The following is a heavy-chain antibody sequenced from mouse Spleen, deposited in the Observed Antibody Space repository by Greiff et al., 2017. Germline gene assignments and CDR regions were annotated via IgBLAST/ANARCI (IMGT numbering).Heavy chain of an antibody. Sequence: VQLQQSGPDLVKPSQSLSLTCTATGYSFTSGYSWQWIRQPAGNKLEWMGYIHYSGSTNYNPSLKSRISITRDTSKNQFFLQLNSVTTEDTATYYCARDWDGVFDYWGQGTTLTVSS. CDR3: ARDWDGVFDY. J-gene: IGHJ2*01. CDR1: GYSFTSGYS. CDR2: IHYSGST. D-gene: IGHD4-1*01. V-gene: IGHV3-1*02.